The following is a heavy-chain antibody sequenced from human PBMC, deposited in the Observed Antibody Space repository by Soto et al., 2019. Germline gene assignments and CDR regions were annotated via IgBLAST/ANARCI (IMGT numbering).Heavy chain of an antibody. V-gene: IGHV1-18*01. CDR3: ARDWKGAEGFDP. CDR1: GYTFSTYG. CDR2: IGADNGDT. D-gene: IGHD1-1*01. J-gene: IGHJ5*02. Sequence: QVQLVQSGAEVKKPGASVKVSGKAAGYTFSTYGFSWVRQAPGQGLEWMGWIGADNGDTNYAQNFQGRVTMTTDTSTTPSYMELRSLTSDDTAVYFCARDWKGAEGFDPWGQGTLVTVSS.